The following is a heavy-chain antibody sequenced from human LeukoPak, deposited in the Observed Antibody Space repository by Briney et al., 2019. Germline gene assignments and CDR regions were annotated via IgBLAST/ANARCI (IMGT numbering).Heavy chain of an antibody. CDR2: INHSGST. D-gene: IGHD5-18*01. CDR1: GGSFSGYY. Sequence: PSETLSLTCAVYGGSFSGYYWSWIRQPPGKGLEWIGEINHSGSTNYNPSLKSRVTISVDTSKNQFSLKLSSVTAADTAVYYCARDYSMYNWFDPWGQGTLVTVSS. J-gene: IGHJ5*02. CDR3: ARDYSMYNWFDP. V-gene: IGHV4-34*01.